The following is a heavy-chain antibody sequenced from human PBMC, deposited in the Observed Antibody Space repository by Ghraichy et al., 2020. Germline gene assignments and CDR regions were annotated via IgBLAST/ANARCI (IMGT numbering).Heavy chain of an antibody. V-gene: IGHV1-69*13. CDR2: IIPIFGTA. J-gene: IGHJ3*02. CDR3: ARLLGYCSSTSCYGLFYAFDI. Sequence: SVKVSCKASGGTFSSYAISWVRQAPGQGLEWMGGIIPIFGTANYAQKFQGRVTITADESTSTAYMELSSLRSEDTAVYYCARLLGYCSSTSCYGLFYAFDIWGQGTMVTVSS. D-gene: IGHD2-2*01. CDR1: GGTFSSYA.